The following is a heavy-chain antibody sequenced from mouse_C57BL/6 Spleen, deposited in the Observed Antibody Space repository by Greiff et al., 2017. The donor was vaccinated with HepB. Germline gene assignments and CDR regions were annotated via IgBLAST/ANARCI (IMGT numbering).Heavy chain of an antibody. Sequence: EVQLQQSGAELVKPGASVKLSCTASGFNIKDYYMHWVKQRTEQGLEWIGRSDPEDGETKYAPKFQGKATITADTSSTTAYLQLSSLTSVDTAVYYCAREIHFGSSYEFAYWGQGTLVTVSA. D-gene: IGHD1-1*01. CDR1: GFNIKDYY. J-gene: IGHJ3*01. CDR2: SDPEDGET. CDR3: AREIHFGSSYEFAY. V-gene: IGHV14-2*01.